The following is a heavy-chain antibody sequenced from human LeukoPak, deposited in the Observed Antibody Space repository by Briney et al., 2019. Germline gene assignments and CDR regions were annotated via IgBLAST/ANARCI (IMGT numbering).Heavy chain of an antibody. Sequence: SETVSLTCTVSGGSISNYYWSWIRQPAGKGLEWIGYIDYSGYINYNPSLKSRVTISVDTSKNQFSLELSSVTAADTAVYYCARDSALASGSFRFDPWGQGTLVTVSS. D-gene: IGHD3-10*01. V-gene: IGHV4-59*01. J-gene: IGHJ5*02. CDR3: ARDSALASGSFRFDP. CDR2: IDYSGYI. CDR1: GGSISNYY.